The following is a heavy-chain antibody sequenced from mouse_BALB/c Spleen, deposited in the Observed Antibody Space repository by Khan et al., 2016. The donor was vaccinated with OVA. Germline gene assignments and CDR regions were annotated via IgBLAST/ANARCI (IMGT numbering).Heavy chain of an antibody. D-gene: IGHD1-1*01. CDR3: ARGNYYGYYFDY. CDR2: ISYSGVT. J-gene: IGHJ2*01. Sequence: EVQLQESGPGLVKPSQSLSLTCTVTGYSITSGYAWNWIRQFPGNKLEWMGYISYSGVTSYTPSLNSRISITRDTSKNQFFLQLNSVTTEDTATYYSARGNYYGYYFDYWGQGTTLTVSS. V-gene: IGHV3-2*02. CDR1: GYSITSGYA.